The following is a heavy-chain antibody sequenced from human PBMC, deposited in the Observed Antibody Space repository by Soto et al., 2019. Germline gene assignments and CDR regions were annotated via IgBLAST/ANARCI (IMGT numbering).Heavy chain of an antibody. CDR1: GDSISSDYYH. CDR2: IHHSGSI. Sequence: QVQLQQSGPGLVKPSQTLSLTCTVSGDSISSDYYHWTWIRQSPGKGLEWIGYIHHSGSILYNPSLKSRVTISVDTSKNQFSLHLTSVPAADTAVYFCAREDDGGDSLDVWGQGTTVTVSS. CDR3: AREDDGGDSLDV. D-gene: IGHD2-21*02. J-gene: IGHJ6*02. V-gene: IGHV4-30-4*08.